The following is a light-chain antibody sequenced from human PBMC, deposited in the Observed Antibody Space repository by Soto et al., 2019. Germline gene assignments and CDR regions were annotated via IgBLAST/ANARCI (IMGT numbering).Light chain of an antibody. Sequence: IRLSKSPSFLSAYVGDRVTITCRASQGISSYLAWYQQKPGKAPKLLIYAASTLQSGVPSRFSGSGSGTEFTLTISSFQPEDFATYYSQVPTSLLRRFAQGTKLDIK. CDR2: AAS. CDR3: QVPTSLLRR. CDR1: QGISSY. V-gene: IGKV1-9*01. J-gene: IGKJ1*01.